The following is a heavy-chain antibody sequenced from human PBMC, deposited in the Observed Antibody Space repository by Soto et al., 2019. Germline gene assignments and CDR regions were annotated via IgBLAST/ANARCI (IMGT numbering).Heavy chain of an antibody. D-gene: IGHD3-10*01. J-gene: IGHJ4*02. CDR2: INPNNGGT. CDR3: AREVTYGGGSFSLGL. Sequence: ASVNVSCKTSGYFFTSYYMHWVRQAPGQGLEWMGWINPNNGGTNSAQKFQGRVTMTSDTSINTAYMEITSLRSDDTALYYCAREVTYGGGSFSLGLWGQGTLVTVSS. V-gene: IGHV1-2*02. CDR1: GYFFTSYY.